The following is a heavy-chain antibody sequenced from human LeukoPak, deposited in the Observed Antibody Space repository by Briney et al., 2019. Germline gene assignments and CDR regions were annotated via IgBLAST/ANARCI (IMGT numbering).Heavy chain of an antibody. J-gene: IGHJ3*02. V-gene: IGHV3-9*01. CDR1: GFTFDDYA. CDR3: AKDLSGYYDSSGYHMGLNDAFDI. Sequence: PGRSLRLSCAASGFTFDDYAMHWVRQAPGKGLEWVSGISWNSGSIGYADSVKGRFTISRDNAKNSLYLQMNSLRAEDTALYYCAKDLSGYYDSSGYHMGLNDAFDISGQGTMVTVSS. CDR2: ISWNSGSI. D-gene: IGHD3-22*01.